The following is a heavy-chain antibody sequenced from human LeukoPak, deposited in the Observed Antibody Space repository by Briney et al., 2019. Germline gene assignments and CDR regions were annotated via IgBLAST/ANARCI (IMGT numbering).Heavy chain of an antibody. CDR2: INSDGSST. V-gene: IGHV3-74*01. Sequence: GGSLRLSCAASGFTFNSYWMHWVRQAPGKGLVWVSRINSDGSSTNYADSVKGRFTISRDNSKNTLYLQMNSLRAEDTAVYYCAKPNGIVGPLPRWGQGTLVTVSS. J-gene: IGHJ4*02. CDR3: AKPNGIVGPLPR. CDR1: GFTFNSYW. D-gene: IGHD1-26*01.